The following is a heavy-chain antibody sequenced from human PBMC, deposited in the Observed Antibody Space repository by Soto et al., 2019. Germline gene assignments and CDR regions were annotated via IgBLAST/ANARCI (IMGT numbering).Heavy chain of an antibody. CDR2: ISYDGSNK. J-gene: IGHJ4*02. CDR3: AKELLNYDILTGPFDY. D-gene: IGHD3-9*01. CDR1: GFTFSSYG. V-gene: IGHV3-30*18. Sequence: GGSLRLSCAASGFTFSSYGMHWVRQAPGKGLEWVAVISYDGSNKYYADSVKGRFTISRDNSKNTLYLQMNSLRAEDTAVYYCAKELLNYDILTGPFDYWGQGTLVTVSS.